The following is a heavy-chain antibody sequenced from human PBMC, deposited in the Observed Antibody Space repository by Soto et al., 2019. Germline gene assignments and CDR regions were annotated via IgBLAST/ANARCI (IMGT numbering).Heavy chain of an antibody. CDR2: IIPILGIA. Sequence: VQLVQSGAEVKKPGSSVKVSCKASGGTFSSYTISWVRQAPGQGLEWMGRIIPILGIANYAQKFQGRVTITADKSTSTAYMELSSLRSEDTAVYYCARIRYCSSTSCQKASFDYWGQGTLVTVSS. CDR1: GGTFSSYT. V-gene: IGHV1-69*02. CDR3: ARIRYCSSTSCQKASFDY. J-gene: IGHJ4*02. D-gene: IGHD2-2*01.